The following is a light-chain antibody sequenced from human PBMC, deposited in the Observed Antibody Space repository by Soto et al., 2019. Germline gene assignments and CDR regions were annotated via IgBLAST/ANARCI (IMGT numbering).Light chain of an antibody. V-gene: IGKV3-20*01. J-gene: IGKJ4*01. CDR2: GAS. CDR3: QQYGSSPLT. CDR1: QSVSSSY. Sequence: EIVLTQSPGTLSLSPGEIATLSCRASQSVSSSYLAWYQQKPGQAPRLLLYGASSSATGIPDRISGSGSGTEFTLTISRLEPEDFAVYYCQQYGSSPLTFGGGTKVEIK.